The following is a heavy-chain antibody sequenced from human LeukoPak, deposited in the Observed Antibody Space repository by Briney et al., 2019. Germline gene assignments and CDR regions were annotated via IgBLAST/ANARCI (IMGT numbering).Heavy chain of an antibody. D-gene: IGHD5-24*01. Sequence: GSLRLSCAASGFTFSSYAMGWVRQAPGKGLEWVSAISGSGGSTYYADSVKGRFTISRDNAKNSLYLQMNNLRAEDTAVYYCARNRGWQQFDYWGQGTLVTVSS. CDR1: GFTFSSYA. CDR3: ARNRGWQQFDY. CDR2: ISGSGGST. V-gene: IGHV3-23*01. J-gene: IGHJ4*02.